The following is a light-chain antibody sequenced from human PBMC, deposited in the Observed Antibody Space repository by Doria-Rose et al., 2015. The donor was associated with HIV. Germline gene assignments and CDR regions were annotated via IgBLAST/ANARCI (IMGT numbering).Light chain of an antibody. V-gene: IGKV4-1*01. CDR2: WAS. J-gene: IGKJ3*01. CDR3: QQYYDTPS. CDR1: QSLLYTSKNY. Sequence: TQSPESLGMSLGERATFNCKSNQSLLYTSKNYLAWYQQKPGQPPKLLIYWASTRQSGVPARFSGSGSGTDFTRTISSLEAEDVAVYYCQQYYDTPSFGPGTTVDIK.